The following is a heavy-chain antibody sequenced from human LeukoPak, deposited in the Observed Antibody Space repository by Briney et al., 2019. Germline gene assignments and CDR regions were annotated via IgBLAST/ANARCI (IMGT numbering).Heavy chain of an antibody. D-gene: IGHD6-19*01. J-gene: IGHJ5*02. CDR2: IYHSGST. Sequence: SQTLSLTCAVSGGSISSGGYSWSWIRQPPGKGLEWIGYIYHSGSTYYNPSLKSRVTISVDRSKNQFSLKLSSVTAADTAVYYCARASQWLGSRWFDPWGQGTLVTVSS. CDR1: GGSISSGGYS. CDR3: ARASQWLGSRWFDP. V-gene: IGHV4-30-2*01.